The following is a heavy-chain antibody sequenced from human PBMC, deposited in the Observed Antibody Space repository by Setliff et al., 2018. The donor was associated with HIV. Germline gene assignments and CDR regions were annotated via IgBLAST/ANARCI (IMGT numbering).Heavy chain of an antibody. CDR3: ARDSSFNMDV. CDR1: GYTFTSYG. V-gene: IGHV1-18*01. Sequence: ASVKVSCKASGYTFTSYGISWVRQAPGQGLEWMGWISEYNGDTKYAQKLQGRVTMTKDTSTSTAYMELRSLRSDDTAVYYCARDSSFNMDVWGKGTTVTAP. J-gene: IGHJ6*03. CDR2: ISEYNGDT.